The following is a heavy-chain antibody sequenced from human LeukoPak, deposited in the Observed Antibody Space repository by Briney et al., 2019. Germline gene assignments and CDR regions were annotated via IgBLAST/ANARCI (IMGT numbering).Heavy chain of an antibody. CDR2: ISANNGNT. Sequence: ASVKVSCKASGYTFSGFGISWVRQAPGQGLEWMGWISANNGNTNYAQKLQGRVTMTTDTSTSTAYMELRSLRSEDTAVYYCAREAAIHYDILTGVFDYWGQGTLVTVSS. J-gene: IGHJ4*02. D-gene: IGHD3-9*01. CDR1: GYTFSGFG. CDR3: AREAAIHYDILTGVFDY. V-gene: IGHV1-18*01.